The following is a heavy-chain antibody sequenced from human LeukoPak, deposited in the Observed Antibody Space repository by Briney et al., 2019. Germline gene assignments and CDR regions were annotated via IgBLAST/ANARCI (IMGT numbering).Heavy chain of an antibody. Sequence: SETLSLTCAVYGGSFSGYYWSWIRQPPGKGLEWIGEINHSGSTNYNPSLKSRVTISVDTSKNQFSLKLSSVTAADTAVYYYARQLCSGGSCSPDYWGQGTLVTVSS. J-gene: IGHJ4*02. CDR1: GGSFSGYY. V-gene: IGHV4-34*01. CDR3: ARQLCSGGSCSPDY. D-gene: IGHD2-15*01. CDR2: INHSGST.